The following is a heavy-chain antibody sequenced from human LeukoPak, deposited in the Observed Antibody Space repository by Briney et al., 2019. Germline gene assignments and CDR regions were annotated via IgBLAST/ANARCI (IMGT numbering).Heavy chain of an antibody. CDR2: INHSGST. CDR1: GGSFSGYY. V-gene: IGHV4-34*01. D-gene: IGHD4-23*01. CDR3: ARGPNYGGNSKDFDY. Sequence: PSETLSLTCAPHGGSFSGYYWSWIRHPPGKGLEWIGEINHSGSTNYNLSLKSRVTISVDTSKNQFSLKLSSVPAADTAVYYCARGPNYGGNSKDFDYWGQGTLVTVSS. J-gene: IGHJ4*02.